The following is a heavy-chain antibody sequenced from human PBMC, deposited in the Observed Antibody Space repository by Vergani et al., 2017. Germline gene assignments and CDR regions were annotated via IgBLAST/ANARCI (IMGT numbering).Heavy chain of an antibody. V-gene: IGHV3-30*06. CDR1: GFTFSSHG. Sequence: QVQLVESEGGVVQPGRSLTLSCVASGFTFSSHGMHWVRQAPGKGLEWVAVISYDGTQKYYADSVKGRFTISRDNSKSTLYLQMNSLRTEDTAVYYCATKSGGTPGCQIGYFREWGQGTLVTVSS. CDR2: ISYDGTQK. D-gene: IGHD2-15*01. CDR3: ATKSGGTPGCQIGYFRE. J-gene: IGHJ1*01.